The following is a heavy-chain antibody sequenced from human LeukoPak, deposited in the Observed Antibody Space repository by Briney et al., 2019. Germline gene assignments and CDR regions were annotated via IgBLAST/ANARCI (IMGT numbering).Heavy chain of an antibody. D-gene: IGHD3-3*01. CDR2: IKQDGSEK. CDR3: ARGRFDILRAFDI. V-gene: IGHV3-7*01. CDR1: GFTFSNAW. Sequence: GGSLRLSCAASGFTFSNAWMSWVRQAPGKGLEWVANIKQDGSEKYYVDSVKGRFTISRDNAKNSLYLQMNSLRAEDTAVYYCARGRFDILRAFDIWGQGTMVTVSS. J-gene: IGHJ3*02.